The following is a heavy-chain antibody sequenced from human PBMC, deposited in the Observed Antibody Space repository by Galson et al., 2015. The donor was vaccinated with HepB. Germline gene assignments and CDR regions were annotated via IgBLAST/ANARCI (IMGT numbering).Heavy chain of an antibody. D-gene: IGHD6-13*01. Sequence: SLRLSCAASGFTFSSYWMSWVRQAPGKGLEWVANIRQDGSEKYYVDSVKGRFTISRDNAKNSLYLQMNSLRAEDTAVYYCAGDSSSWYNPGGYWGPGTLVTVSS. CDR1: GFTFSSYW. V-gene: IGHV3-7*01. CDR2: IRQDGSEK. J-gene: IGHJ4*02. CDR3: AGDSSSWYNPGGY.